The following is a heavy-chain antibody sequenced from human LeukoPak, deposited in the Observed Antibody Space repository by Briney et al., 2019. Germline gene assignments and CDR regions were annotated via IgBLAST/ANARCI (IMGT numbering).Heavy chain of an antibody. CDR2: IYSGGST. D-gene: IGHD6-19*01. CDR1: GFTVSSNY. Sequence: GGSLRLSCAASGFTVSSNYMNWVRQAPGEGLEWVSVIYSGGSTYYADSVKGRFTISRDNSKNTLYLQMNSLRAEDTAVYYCARGRIAVAEPFDYWGQGTLVTVSS. CDR3: ARGRIAVAEPFDY. J-gene: IGHJ4*02. V-gene: IGHV3-53*01.